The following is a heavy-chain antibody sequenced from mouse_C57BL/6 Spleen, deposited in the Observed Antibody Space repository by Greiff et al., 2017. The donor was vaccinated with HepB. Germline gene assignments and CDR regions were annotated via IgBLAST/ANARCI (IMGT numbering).Heavy chain of an antibody. D-gene: IGHD4-1*01. V-gene: IGHV6-3*01. CDR3: TDDWDGFAY. Sequence: EVQRVESGGGLVQPGGSMKLSCVASGFTFSNYWMNWVRQSPEKGLEWVAQIRLKSDNYATHYAESVKGRFTISRDDSKSSVYLQMNNLRAEDTGIYYCTDDWDGFAYWGQGTLVTVSA. CDR1: GFTFSNYW. J-gene: IGHJ3*01. CDR2: IRLKSDNYAT.